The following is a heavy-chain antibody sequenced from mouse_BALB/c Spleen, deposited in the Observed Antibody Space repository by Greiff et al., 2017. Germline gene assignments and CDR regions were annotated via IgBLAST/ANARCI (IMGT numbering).Heavy chain of an antibody. CDR3: ARAPDYYGSSFDY. D-gene: IGHD1-1*01. CDR2: IRNKANGYTT. V-gene: IGHV7-3*02. J-gene: IGHJ2*01. CDR1: GFTFTDYY. Sequence: EVQGVESGGGLVQPGGSLRLSCATSGFTFTDYYMSWVRQPPGKALEWLGFIRNKANGYTTEYSASVKGRFTISRDNSQSILYLQMNTLRAEDSATYYGARAPDYYGSSFDYWGQGTTLTVSS.